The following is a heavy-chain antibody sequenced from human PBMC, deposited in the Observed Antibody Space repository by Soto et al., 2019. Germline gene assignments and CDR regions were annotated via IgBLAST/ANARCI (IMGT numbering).Heavy chain of an antibody. CDR2: ISYDGSNK. V-gene: IGHV3-30*03. D-gene: IGHD6-13*01. CDR1: GFTFSSYG. CDR3: ARHPERIAEIGWFDP. Sequence: PGGSLRLCCAASGFTFSSYGMHWVRQAPGKGLEWVAVISYDGSNKYYADSVKGRFTISRDNSKNSLYLQMNSLRAEDTAVYYCARHPERIAEIGWFDPWGQGTLVTVSS. J-gene: IGHJ5*02.